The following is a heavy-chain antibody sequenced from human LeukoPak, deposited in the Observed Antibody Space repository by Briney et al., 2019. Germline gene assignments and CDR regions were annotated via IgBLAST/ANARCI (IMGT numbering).Heavy chain of an antibody. J-gene: IGHJ6*02. Sequence: GGSLRLSCAASGCIVSSNFMGWVRQAPGKGLEWVSVIYGGGIPYYADSVKGRFTISGDNSQNTLYLQMNSLRAEDTAIYYCASSTGRTGASMGRVDVWGQGTTVSVSS. D-gene: IGHD3-10*01. V-gene: IGHV3-53*01. CDR2: IYGGGIP. CDR1: GCIVSSNF. CDR3: ASSTGRTGASMGRVDV.